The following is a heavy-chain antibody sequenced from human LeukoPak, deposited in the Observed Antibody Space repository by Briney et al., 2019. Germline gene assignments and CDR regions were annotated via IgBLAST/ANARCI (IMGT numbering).Heavy chain of an antibody. CDR1: GGSTSSGGHY. Sequence: SQTLSLTCTVSGGSTSSGGHYWSWIRQHPGKGLEWIEYIYYSGSTYYNPYRKGRVTISVETSKNQFSLKLSSVTAADTAVYYCAMDSSGFGYFDYWGQGTLVTVSS. V-gene: IGHV4-31*03. J-gene: IGHJ4*02. D-gene: IGHD3-22*01. CDR3: AMDSSGFGYFDY. CDR2: IYYSGST.